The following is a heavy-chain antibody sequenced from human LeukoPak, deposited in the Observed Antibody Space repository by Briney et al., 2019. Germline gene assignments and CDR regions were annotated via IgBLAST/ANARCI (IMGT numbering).Heavy chain of an antibody. CDR2: IYASGNS. CDR3: ARHPTNYYGSGASIPSYFYIDV. Sequence: PSETLSLTCTVSGGSISPYPWSWIRQPPGKGLEWIGYIYASGNSNYNPSLKSRVTISLVTSNNQFSLNLRSVTAADTAVYYCARHPTNYYGSGASIPSYFYIDVWGKGTTVTVSS. D-gene: IGHD3-10*01. V-gene: IGHV4-4*09. J-gene: IGHJ6*03. CDR1: GGSISPYP.